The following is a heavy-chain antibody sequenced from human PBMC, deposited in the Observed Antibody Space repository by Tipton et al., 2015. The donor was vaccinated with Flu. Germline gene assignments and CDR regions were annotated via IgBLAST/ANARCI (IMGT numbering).Heavy chain of an antibody. D-gene: IGHD1-26*01. V-gene: IGHV4-59*12. CDR2: IYYSGST. J-gene: IGHJ4*02. Sequence: TLSLTCTVSGGSISSYYWSWIRQPPGKGLEWIGSIYYSGSTYYNPSLKSRVTISVDTSKNQFSLKLSSVTAADTAVYYCARGVGSFDYWGQGTLVTVSS. CDR1: GGSISSYY. CDR3: ARGVGSFDY.